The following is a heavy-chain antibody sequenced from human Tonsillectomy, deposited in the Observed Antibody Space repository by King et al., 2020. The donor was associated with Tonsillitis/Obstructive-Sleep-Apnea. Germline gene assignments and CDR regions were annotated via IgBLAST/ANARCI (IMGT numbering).Heavy chain of an antibody. CDR2: ISSSSSTI. D-gene: IGHD4-11*01. Sequence: VQLVESGGGLVQPGGSLRLSCAASGFTFSSYSMNWVRQAPGKGLEWVSYISSSSSTIYYADSVKGRFTISRDNAKNSLYLQMNSPVDEAKAVYYCAGDMYSNYVGYNWFDPWGQGTLVTVSS. J-gene: IGHJ5*02. CDR1: GFTFSSYS. V-gene: IGHV3-48*02. CDR3: AGDMYSNYVGYNWFDP.